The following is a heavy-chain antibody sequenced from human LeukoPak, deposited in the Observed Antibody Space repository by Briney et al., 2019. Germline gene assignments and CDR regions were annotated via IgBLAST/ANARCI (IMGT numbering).Heavy chain of an antibody. D-gene: IGHD5-24*01. Sequence: GGSLRLSCAASVFTSTNTRMSWVRQAPGKGLEWVGRIKSSSDGGTTDYAAPVKGRFTISRDDSKNTLYLQMNSLNTEDTAVYFFTSALRWLQSPFIYLGQGTLVTVSS. CDR1: VFTSTNTR. V-gene: IGHV3-15*01. CDR2: IKSSSDGGTT. CDR3: TSALRWLQSPFIY. J-gene: IGHJ4*02.